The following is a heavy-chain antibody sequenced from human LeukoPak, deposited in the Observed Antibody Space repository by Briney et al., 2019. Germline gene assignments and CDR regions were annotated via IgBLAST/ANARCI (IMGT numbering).Heavy chain of an antibody. J-gene: IGHJ6*03. D-gene: IGHD3-10*01. CDR2: ISYDGSNK. V-gene: IGHV3-30*18. CDR1: GFTFSSYG. Sequence: PGGSLRLSCAASGFTFSSYGMHWVRQAPGKGLEWVAVISYDGSNKYYADSVKGRFTISRDNSKNTLYLQMNSLRAEDTAVYYCAKAPKYYYGSGSPFYYMDVWGKGTTVTVSS. CDR3: AKAPKYYYGSGSPFYYMDV.